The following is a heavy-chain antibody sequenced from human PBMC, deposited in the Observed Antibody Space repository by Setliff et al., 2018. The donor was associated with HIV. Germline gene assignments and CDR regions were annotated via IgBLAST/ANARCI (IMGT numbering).Heavy chain of an antibody. CDR3: ARGRLRNYFDY. CDR2: MNPNSGNT. J-gene: IGHJ4*02. V-gene: IGHV1-8*03. CDR1: GYTFTSYD. Sequence: ASVKVSCKASGYTFTSYDINWVRQATGQGLEWMGWMNPNSGNTGYAQKFQGRVTITRNTSISTAYLELSSLRSEDTAVYYCARGRLRNYFDYWGQGTLVTVSS. D-gene: IGHD2-8*01.